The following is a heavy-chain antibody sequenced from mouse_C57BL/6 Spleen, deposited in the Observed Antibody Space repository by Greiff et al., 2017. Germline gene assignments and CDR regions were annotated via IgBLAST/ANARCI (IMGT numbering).Heavy chain of an antibody. Sequence: QVQLQQPGTELVKPGASVKLSCKASGYTFTSYWMHWVKQRPGQGLEWIGNINPSNGGTNYNEKFKSNATLTVDKSSSTAYMQLSSLTSEDSAVYYCARGGYGYYAMDYWGQGTSVTVSS. V-gene: IGHV1-53*01. CDR2: INPSNGGT. CDR1: GYTFTSYW. J-gene: IGHJ4*01. D-gene: IGHD1-1*02. CDR3: ARGGYGYYAMDY.